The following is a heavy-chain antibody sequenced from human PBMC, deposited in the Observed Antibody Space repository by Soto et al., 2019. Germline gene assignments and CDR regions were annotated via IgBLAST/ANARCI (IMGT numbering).Heavy chain of an antibody. D-gene: IGHD6-13*01. J-gene: IGHJ5*02. Sequence: PSETLSLTCTVSGGSISSYYWSWIRQPPGKGLEWIGYIYYSGSTNYNPSLKSRVTISVDTSKNQFSLKLSSVTAADTAVYYCARGIAAAGNAWGQGTLVTVS. CDR1: GGSISSYY. CDR2: IYYSGST. V-gene: IGHV4-59*01. CDR3: ARGIAAAGNA.